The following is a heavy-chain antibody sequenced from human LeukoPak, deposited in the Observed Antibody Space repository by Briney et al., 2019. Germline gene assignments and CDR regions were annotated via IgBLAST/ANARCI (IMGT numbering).Heavy chain of an antibody. CDR2: ISSGGSTI. Sequence: PGGSLRLSCAASGFTFSTYSMNWVRQAPGKGLEWVSYISSGGSTIYYADSVKGRFTISRDNANNSLSLQMNSLRAEDTAVYYCARDLMGATHYFQHWGQGTLVIVSS. D-gene: IGHD1-26*01. CDR1: GFTFSTYS. J-gene: IGHJ1*01. V-gene: IGHV3-48*01. CDR3: ARDLMGATHYFQH.